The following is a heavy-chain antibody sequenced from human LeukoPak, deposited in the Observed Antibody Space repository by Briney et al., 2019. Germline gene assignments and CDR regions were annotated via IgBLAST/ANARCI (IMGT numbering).Heavy chain of an antibody. V-gene: IGHV3-21*01. CDR2: ISSSSSSYI. CDR1: GFTFSSYW. Sequence: GGSLRLSCAASGFTFSSYWMNWARQAPGKGLEWVSSISSSSSSYIYYADSVKGRFTISRDNAKNSLYLQMNSLRAEDTAVYYCARDLYYDSSGYYPEGLFDYWGQGTLSPSPQ. CDR3: ARDLYYDSSGYYPEGLFDY. J-gene: IGHJ4*02. D-gene: IGHD3-22*01.